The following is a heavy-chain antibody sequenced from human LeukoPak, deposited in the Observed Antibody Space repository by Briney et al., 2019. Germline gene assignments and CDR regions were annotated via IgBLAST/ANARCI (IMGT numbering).Heavy chain of an antibody. CDR3: ARVLDGGDAFDI. Sequence: SETLSLTCTVSGGSISSYYRSWIRQPPGKGLEWIGYIYYSGSTNYNPSLKSRVTISVDTSKNQFSLKLSSVTAADTAVYYCARVLDGGDAFDIWGQGTMVTVSS. CDR2: IYYSGST. D-gene: IGHD2-15*01. V-gene: IGHV4-59*01. J-gene: IGHJ3*02. CDR1: GGSISSYY.